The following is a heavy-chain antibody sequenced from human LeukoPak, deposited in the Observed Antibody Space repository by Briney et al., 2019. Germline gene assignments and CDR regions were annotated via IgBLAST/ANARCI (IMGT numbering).Heavy chain of an antibody. CDR2: ISGSGGST. CDR3: AKDLRGVGATDAFDI. V-gene: IGHV3-23*01. D-gene: IGHD1-26*01. J-gene: IGHJ3*02. Sequence: GGSLRLTCAASGFTFSSYAMSWVRQAPGKGLEWVSAISGSGGSTYYADSVKGRFTISRDNSKNTLYLQMNSLRAEDTAVYYCAKDLRGVGATDAFDIWGQGTMVTVSS. CDR1: GFTFSSYA.